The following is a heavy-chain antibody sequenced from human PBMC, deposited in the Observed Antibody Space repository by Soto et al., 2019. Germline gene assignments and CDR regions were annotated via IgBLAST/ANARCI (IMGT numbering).Heavy chain of an antibody. CDR2: INPNSGGT. Sequence: ASVKVSCKASGYTFTGYYMHWVRQAPGQGLEWMGWINPNSGGTNYAQKFQGWVTMTRDTSISTAYMELSRLRSDDTAVYYCARAVDVWGSSNVVLDYWGQGTLVTVSS. J-gene: IGHJ4*02. D-gene: IGHD3-16*01. CDR1: GYTFTGYY. CDR3: ARAVDVWGSSNVVLDY. V-gene: IGHV1-2*04.